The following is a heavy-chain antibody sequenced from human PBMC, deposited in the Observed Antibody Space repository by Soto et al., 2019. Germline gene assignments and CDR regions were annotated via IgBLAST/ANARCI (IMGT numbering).Heavy chain of an antibody. Sequence: GESLKISCAASGFTFSGSAMHWVRQASGKGLEWVGRIRSKANSYATAYAASVKGRFTISGDDSKNTAYLQMNSLKTEDTAVYYCTSAVSGGSCPDYWGQGTLVTVSS. CDR2: IRSKANSYAT. CDR3: TSAVSGGSCPDY. V-gene: IGHV3-73*01. J-gene: IGHJ4*02. D-gene: IGHD2-15*01. CDR1: GFTFSGSA.